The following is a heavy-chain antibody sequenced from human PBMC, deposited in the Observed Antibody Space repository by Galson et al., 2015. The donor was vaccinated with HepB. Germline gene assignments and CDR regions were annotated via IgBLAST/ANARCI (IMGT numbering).Heavy chain of an antibody. V-gene: IGHV5-10-1*01. CDR1: GYSFTSYW. J-gene: IGHJ4*02. Sequence: QSGAEVKKPGESLRISCKTSGYSFTSYWIIWVRQMPGKGLEWMGRIDPSDSSTNYSPSFQGHVTISADKSIITAYLQWSSLKASDTAMYYCARPSMTRASLTPYYWGQGTLVTVSS. CDR2: IDPSDSST. D-gene: IGHD4-23*01. CDR3: ARPSMTRASLTPYY.